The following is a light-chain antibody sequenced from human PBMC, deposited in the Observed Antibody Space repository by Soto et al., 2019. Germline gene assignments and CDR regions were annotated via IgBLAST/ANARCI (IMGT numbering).Light chain of an antibody. V-gene: IGLV1-44*01. CDR3: AAWDDSLNSPRML. CDR2: SNN. J-gene: IGLJ2*01. Sequence: SLLPKPCTLSATPRQRATHCSSATTYHLGSNTVAWYQRLPGTAPKLLIYSNNERPAGVPDRFSGSKSGSSASLAISGLQSEDEADYYCAAWDDSLNSPRMLFGGGSKVTVL. CDR1: TYHLGSNT.